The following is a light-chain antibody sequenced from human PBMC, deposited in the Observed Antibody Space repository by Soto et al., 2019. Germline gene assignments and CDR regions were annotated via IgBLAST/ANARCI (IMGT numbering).Light chain of an antibody. CDR3: QQRTNWLT. CDR1: QNVSTY. J-gene: IGKJ3*01. Sequence: EIVLTQSPATLSLSPGERVTLSCRASQNVSTYLAWYQQKPGQAPRLLIYDASDRATGIPARFSGSGSGTDFPLTISSLEPEASAVYYCQQRTNWLTFGPGTKVDIK. CDR2: DAS. V-gene: IGKV3-11*01.